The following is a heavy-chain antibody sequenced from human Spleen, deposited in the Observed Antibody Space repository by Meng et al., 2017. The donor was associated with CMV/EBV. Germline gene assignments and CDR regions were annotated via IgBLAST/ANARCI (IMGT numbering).Heavy chain of an antibody. CDR3: AKEDSLEMATTCFDY. CDR2: ISGSGGST. Sequence: GFDCSSYDMRWVRQAPGKGLEWVSAISGSGGSTYYADSVKGRFTISRDNSKNTLYLQMNSLRAEDTAVYYCAKEDSLEMATTCFDYWGQGTLVTVSS. J-gene: IGHJ4*02. CDR1: GFDCSSYD. D-gene: IGHD5-24*01. V-gene: IGHV3-23*01.